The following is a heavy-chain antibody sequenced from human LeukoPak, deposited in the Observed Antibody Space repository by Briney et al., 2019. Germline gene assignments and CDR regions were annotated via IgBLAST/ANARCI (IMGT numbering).Heavy chain of an antibody. CDR2: ISWGGATT. Sequence: GGSLRLSCAASGFTFYDYTMHWVRQAPGKGLEWVSLISWGGATTYYADSVKGRFTISRDNGMNSLYLQMNSLRHEDTALYYCGKVRSPRVVTKSFDHWGQGTLVTVSS. V-gene: IGHV3-43*01. J-gene: IGHJ4*02. CDR3: GKVRSPRVVTKSFDH. CDR1: GFTFYDYT. D-gene: IGHD3-3*01.